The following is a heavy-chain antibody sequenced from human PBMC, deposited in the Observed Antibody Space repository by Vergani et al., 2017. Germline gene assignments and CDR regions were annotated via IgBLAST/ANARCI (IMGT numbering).Heavy chain of an antibody. V-gene: IGHV1-69-2*01. Sequence: EVPLVQSGAEVKKPGATMKISCKVSGYTFTDHYMHWVKQAPGKGLEWMGLVDPEDGETIYAEKFKGRVTIDADTSTDTAYLELSSLRSEDTAVYYCATPQTVTTGGMEVWGQGTTVIVSS. J-gene: IGHJ6*02. CDR2: VDPEDGET. CDR1: GYTFTDHY. CDR3: ATPQTVTTGGMEV. D-gene: IGHD4-17*01.